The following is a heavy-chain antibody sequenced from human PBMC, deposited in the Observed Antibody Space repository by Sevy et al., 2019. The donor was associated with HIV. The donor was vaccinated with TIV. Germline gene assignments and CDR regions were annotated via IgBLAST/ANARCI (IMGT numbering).Heavy chain of an antibody. CDR1: GFTFSSYA. CDR2: ISSNGGST. V-gene: IGHV3-64D*06. CDR3: VKDRSEVTYYDFWGGYQASGGMDV. J-gene: IGHJ6*02. Sequence: GGSLRLSCSASGFTFSSYAMRWVRQAPGKGLEYVSAISSNGGSTYYADSVKGRFTISRDNSKNTLYLQMSSLRAEDTAEHYCVKDRSEVTYYDFWGGYQASGGMDVWGQWTTVTVSS. D-gene: IGHD3-3*01.